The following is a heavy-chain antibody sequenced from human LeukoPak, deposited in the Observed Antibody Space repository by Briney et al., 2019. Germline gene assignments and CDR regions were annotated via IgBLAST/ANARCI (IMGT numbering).Heavy chain of an antibody. J-gene: IGHJ6*03. D-gene: IGHD6-19*01. CDR2: ISSSSSYM. Sequence: GGSLRLSCAASGFTFSSYSMNWVRQAPGKGLEWVSSISSSSSYMYYADSVKGRFTISRDNAKNSLYLQMNSLRAEDTAVYYCARDSLHGSGWYVGYYYYMDVWGKGTTVTVSS. CDR3: ARDSLHGSGWYVGYYYYMDV. CDR1: GFTFSSYS. V-gene: IGHV3-21*01.